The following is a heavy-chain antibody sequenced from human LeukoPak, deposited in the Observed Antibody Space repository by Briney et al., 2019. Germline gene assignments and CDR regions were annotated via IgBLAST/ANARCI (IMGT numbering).Heavy chain of an antibody. D-gene: IGHD6-13*01. Sequence: GESPQISGKGSGYNFTSYWIGGVRQLPGKGLEGMGIIYPGDSDTKYSPSFQGQVTISADKSISTAYLQWSSLKASDTAMYYCARGDTGYSSSWKNWFDHWGQGTLVTVSS. J-gene: IGHJ5*02. CDR3: ARGDTGYSSSWKNWFDH. CDR2: IYPGDSDT. V-gene: IGHV5-51*01. CDR1: GYNFTSYW.